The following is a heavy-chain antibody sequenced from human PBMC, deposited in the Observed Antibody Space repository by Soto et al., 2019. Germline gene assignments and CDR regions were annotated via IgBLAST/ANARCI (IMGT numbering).Heavy chain of an antibody. V-gene: IGHV1-18*01. CDR3: ARMGIAVSFLSPATWYFNL. CDR1: GYTFTSYG. J-gene: IGHJ2*01. CDR2: ISAYNGNT. D-gene: IGHD6-19*01. Sequence: ASVKVSCKASGYTFTSYGISWVRQAPGQGLEWMGWISAYNGNTNYAQKLQGRVTMTTDTSTSTAYMELRSLSSDDTAVYYCARMGIAVSFLSPATWYFNLWGRGPLV.